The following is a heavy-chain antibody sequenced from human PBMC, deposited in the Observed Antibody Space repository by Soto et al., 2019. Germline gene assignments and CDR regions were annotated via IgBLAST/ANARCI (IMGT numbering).Heavy chain of an antibody. CDR2: IYYSGST. Sequence: SETLSLTCTVSGGSISSGGYYWSWIRQHPGKGLEWIGYIYYSGSTYYNPSLKSRVTISVDTSKNQFSLKLSSVTAADTAVYYCARDRASRFLEWLLADAFDIWGQGTMVTVSS. CDR3: ARDRASRFLEWLLADAFDI. V-gene: IGHV4-31*03. CDR1: GGSISSGGYY. D-gene: IGHD3-3*01. J-gene: IGHJ3*02.